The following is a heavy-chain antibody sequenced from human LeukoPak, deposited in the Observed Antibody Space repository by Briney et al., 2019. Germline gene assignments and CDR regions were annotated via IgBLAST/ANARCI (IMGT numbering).Heavy chain of an antibody. J-gene: IGHJ4*02. Sequence: PSETLSLTCAVSGYSISSGYYWGWIRQPPGKGLEWIGRIYHSGSTYYNPSLKSRVTISVDTSKNQFSLKLSSVTAADTAVYYCARRSENSSGYYFAYYFDYWGQGTLVTVSS. V-gene: IGHV4-38-2*01. CDR2: IYHSGST. CDR1: GYSISSGYY. D-gene: IGHD3-22*01. CDR3: ARRSENSSGYYFAYYFDY.